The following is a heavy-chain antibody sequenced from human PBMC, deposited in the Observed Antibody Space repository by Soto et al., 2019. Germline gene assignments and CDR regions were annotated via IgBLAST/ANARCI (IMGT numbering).Heavy chain of an antibody. D-gene: IGHD1-26*01. CDR2: IIPILGIA. Sequence: SVKVSCKASGGTFSSYTISWVRQAPGQGLEWMGRIIPILGIANYAQKFQGRVTITADESTSTAYMELSSLRSEDTAVYYCARRSERYSGSYYPAPIDYWGQGTLVTVSS. CDR3: ARRSERYSGSYYPAPIDY. CDR1: GGTFSSYT. J-gene: IGHJ4*02. V-gene: IGHV1-69*02.